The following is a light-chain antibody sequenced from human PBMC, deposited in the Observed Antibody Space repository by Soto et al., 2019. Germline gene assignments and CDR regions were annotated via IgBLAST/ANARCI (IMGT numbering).Light chain of an antibody. Sequence: EIVLTQSPATLSLSPGERATLSCRASQSVGTYLAWYQQKPGQAPRLLIYGASSRATGIPDRFSGSGSGTDFTLTISRLEPEDFAVYYCQQYGSSPKTFGQGTKVDIK. V-gene: IGKV3-20*01. CDR2: GAS. CDR1: QSVGTY. J-gene: IGKJ1*01. CDR3: QQYGSSPKT.